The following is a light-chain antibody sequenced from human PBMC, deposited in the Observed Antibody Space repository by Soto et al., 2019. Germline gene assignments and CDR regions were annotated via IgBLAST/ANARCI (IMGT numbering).Light chain of an antibody. CDR3: QQYGSSPET. CDR2: GAS. V-gene: IGKV3-20*01. Sequence: VLTQSPGTLSLSPGERATLSCRASQSVSSSYLAWYQQKPGQAPRLLIYGASSRATGIPDRFSGSGSGTDFTLTISRLEPEDFAVYYCQQYGSSPETFGGGTKVDIK. CDR1: QSVSSSY. J-gene: IGKJ4*01.